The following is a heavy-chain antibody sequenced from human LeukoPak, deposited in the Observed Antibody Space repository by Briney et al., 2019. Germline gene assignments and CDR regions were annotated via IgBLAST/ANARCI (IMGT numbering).Heavy chain of an antibody. Sequence: PGGSLRLSCAASGFIFSTYGMHWVRQAPGKGLEWLAVISYDGTNKYYADSVKGRVTISRDNSKNTLYLQMNSLRAEDTAVYYCAKGPMKWELLPGSYFDYWGQGTLITVSS. CDR3: AKGPMKWELLPGSYFDY. CDR1: GFIFSTYG. D-gene: IGHD1-26*01. CDR2: ISYDGTNK. V-gene: IGHV3-30*18. J-gene: IGHJ4*02.